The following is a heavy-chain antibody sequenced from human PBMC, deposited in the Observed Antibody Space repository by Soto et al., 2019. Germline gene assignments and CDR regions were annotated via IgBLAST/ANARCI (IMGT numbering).Heavy chain of an antibody. D-gene: IGHD1-1*01. CDR2: INPSGGST. CDR3: AREVTWNDAFDI. V-gene: IGHV1-46*01. J-gene: IGHJ3*02. Sequence: GASVKVSCKASGYTFTIYYMHWVRQAPGQGLEWMGIINPSGGSTSYAQKFQGRVTMTRDTSTSTVYMELSSLRSEDTAVYYCAREVTWNDAFDIWGQGTMVTVSS. CDR1: GYTFTIYY.